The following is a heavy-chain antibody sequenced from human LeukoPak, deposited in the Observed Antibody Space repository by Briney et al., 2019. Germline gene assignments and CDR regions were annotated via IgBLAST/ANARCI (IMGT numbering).Heavy chain of an antibody. CDR3: ARGGRRGGDYYYGMDV. CDR1: GFTFSSYG. J-gene: IGHJ6*02. V-gene: IGHV3-33*01. D-gene: IGHD3-10*01. Sequence: QSGGSLRLSCAASGFTFSSYGMHWVRQAPGKGLEWVAVIWYDGNYKYYADSVKGRFTISRDNSKNTVYLQMNSLRAEDTAVYYWARGGRRGGDYYYGMDVWGQGTTVTVSS. CDR2: IWYDGNYK.